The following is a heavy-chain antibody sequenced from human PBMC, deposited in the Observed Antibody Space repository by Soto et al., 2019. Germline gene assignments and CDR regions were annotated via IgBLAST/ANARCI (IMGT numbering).Heavy chain of an antibody. V-gene: IGHV1-69*12. J-gene: IGHJ6*02. CDR2: IIPIFRTT. D-gene: IGHD6-13*01. CDR1: GGTFNSHA. CDR3: ARPYSSSLENSYYYAVDV. Sequence: QVQLVQSGAEVKKPGSSVKVSCEASGGTFNSHAISWVRQAPGQGLEWMGGIIPIFRTTNYAQKFQGRLTRTAAASPRTAYMDLGGLRSDDTAVYYCARPYSSSLENSYYYAVDVWGQGTTVTVSS.